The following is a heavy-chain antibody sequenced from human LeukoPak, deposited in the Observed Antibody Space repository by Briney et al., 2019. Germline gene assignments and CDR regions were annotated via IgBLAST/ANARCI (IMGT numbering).Heavy chain of an antibody. J-gene: IGHJ4*02. CDR2: INQDGSDN. CDR1: GFTFSSYE. CDR3: ARDGVRDGLYFDR. V-gene: IGHV3-7*01. D-gene: IGHD5-24*01. Sequence: SGGSLRLSCAASGFTFSSYEMNWVRQAPGKGLEWVASINQDGSDNYYLDSVKGRFTISRDNAKNSLYLQMNSLRDEDTAVYSCARDGVRDGLYFDRWGQGTLVTVSS.